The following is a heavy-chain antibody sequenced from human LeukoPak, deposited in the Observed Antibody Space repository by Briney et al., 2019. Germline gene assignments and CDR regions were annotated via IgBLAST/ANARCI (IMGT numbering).Heavy chain of an antibody. CDR1: GFTFSSYG. J-gene: IGHJ4*02. CDR2: ISYDGSNR. CDR3: AKFGDYYGSGSYLFVY. V-gene: IGHV3-30*18. D-gene: IGHD3-10*01. Sequence: SLRLSCAASGFTFSSYGMHWVRQAPGKGLEWVAVISYDGSNRYYADSVKGRFTISRDNSKNTLYLQMNSLRAEDTAVYYCAKFGDYYGSGSYLFVYWGQGTLVTVSS.